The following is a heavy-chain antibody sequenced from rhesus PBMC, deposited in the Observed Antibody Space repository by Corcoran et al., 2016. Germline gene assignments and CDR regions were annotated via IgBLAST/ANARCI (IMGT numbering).Heavy chain of an antibody. Sequence: QLQLQESGPGLVKPSETLSVTCAVSGGSISSSYWSWIRQDPGKGLEGSGYIVGVGRSTNTTPSSKGRVTLSVDTAKSRFSLKLGSVTAADTAVYYCVRFGDTAGTVRPSLDVWGRGVLVTVSS. CDR3: VRFGDTAGTVRPSLDV. J-gene: IGHJ5-2*02. CDR1: GGSISSSY. V-gene: IGHV4-169*01. D-gene: IGHD5-42*01. CDR2: IVGVGRST.